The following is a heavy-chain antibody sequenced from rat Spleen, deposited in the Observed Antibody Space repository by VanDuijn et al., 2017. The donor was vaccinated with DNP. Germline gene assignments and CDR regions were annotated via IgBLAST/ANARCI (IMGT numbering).Heavy chain of an antibody. J-gene: IGHJ3*01. CDR2: IIYDGSST. CDR1: GFTFSDYA. CDR3: ATSSYFGYDYGFAY. V-gene: IGHV5S10*01. Sequence: EVQLVESGGGLVQPGRSLKLSCAASGFTFSDYAMAWVRQSPKKGLEWVATIIYDGSSTYYRDSVRGRFTISRDYARSTLYLLMDSLRSEDTATYYCATSSYFGYDYGFAYWGQGTLVTVSS. D-gene: IGHD1-7*01.